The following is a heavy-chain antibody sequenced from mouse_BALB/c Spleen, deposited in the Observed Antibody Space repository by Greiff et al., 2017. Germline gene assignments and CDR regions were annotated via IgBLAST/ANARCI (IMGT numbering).Heavy chain of an antibody. J-gene: IGHJ4*01. D-gene: IGHD4-1*02. Sequence: EVQGVESGGGLVQPGGSLKLSCAASGFTFSSYTMSWVRQTPEKRLEWVAYISNGGGSTYYPDTVKGRFTISRDNAKNTLYLQMSSLKSEDTAMYYCARRNWDAMDYWGQGTSVTVSS. CDR3: ARRNWDAMDY. CDR2: ISNGGGST. CDR1: GFTFSSYT. V-gene: IGHV5-12-2*01.